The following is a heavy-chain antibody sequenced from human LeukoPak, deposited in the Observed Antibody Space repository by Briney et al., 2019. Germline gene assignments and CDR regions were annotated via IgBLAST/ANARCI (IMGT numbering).Heavy chain of an antibody. CDR2: IYYSGST. V-gene: IGHV4-59*01. D-gene: IGHD3-10*01. CDR3: ARDWFGEGNNWFDP. CDR1: AGSIRSYY. J-gene: IGHJ5*02. Sequence: SETLSLTCTVSAGSIRSYYWSWIRQPPGKGLEWIGYIYYSGSTNYNPSLKSRVTISVDTSKNQFSLKLSSVTAADTAVYYCARDWFGEGNNWFDPWGQGTLVTVSS.